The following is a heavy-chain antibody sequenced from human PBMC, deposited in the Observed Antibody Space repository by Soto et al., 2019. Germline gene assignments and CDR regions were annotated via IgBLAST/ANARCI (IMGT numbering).Heavy chain of an antibody. CDR1: GFTFSSYG. V-gene: IGHV3-33*01. Sequence: GGSLRLSCAASGFTFSSYGMHWVRQAPGKGLEWVAVIWYDGSNKYYADSVKGRFTISRDNSKNTLYLQMNSLRAEDTAVYYCAAPRYCSGGSCWIFDYWGQGTPVTVSS. CDR3: AAPRYCSGGSCWIFDY. D-gene: IGHD2-15*01. J-gene: IGHJ4*02. CDR2: IWYDGSNK.